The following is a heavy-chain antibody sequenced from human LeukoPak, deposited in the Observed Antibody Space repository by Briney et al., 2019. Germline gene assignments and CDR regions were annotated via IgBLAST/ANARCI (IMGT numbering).Heavy chain of an antibody. CDR3: ATRADYFDY. CDR2: ISSSGSTI. D-gene: IGHD1-26*01. Sequence: GGSLRLSCAASGFTFSSYAMHWVRQAPGKGLEWVSYISSSGSTIYYADSVKGRFTISRDNAKNSLYLQMNSLRAEDTAVYYCATRADYFDYWGQGTLVTVSS. V-gene: IGHV3-48*04. J-gene: IGHJ4*02. CDR1: GFTFSSYA.